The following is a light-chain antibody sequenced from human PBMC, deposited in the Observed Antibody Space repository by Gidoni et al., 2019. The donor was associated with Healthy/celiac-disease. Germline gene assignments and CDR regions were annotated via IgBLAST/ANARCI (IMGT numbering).Light chain of an antibody. CDR3: QQSYSTLT. V-gene: IGKV1-39*01. J-gene: IGKJ3*01. CDR2: AAS. Sequence: DIQMPQSPSSLSASVGDRVTITCRASQSISSYLNWYQQKPGKAPKLLIYAASSLQSGVPSRFSGSGSGTDFTLTISSRQPEDFATYYCQQSYSTLTFGPGTKVDIK. CDR1: QSISSY.